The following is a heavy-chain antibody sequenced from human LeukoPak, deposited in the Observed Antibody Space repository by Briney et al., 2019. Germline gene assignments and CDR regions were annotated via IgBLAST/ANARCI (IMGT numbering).Heavy chain of an antibody. CDR3: ARDNSVRAEAWWFSL. J-gene: IGHJ5*02. CDR2: ISPICAST. Sequence: VRVSXXWCVYTFTSNYMHWVRQAPGQGGERMGVISPICASTTSAQTFQGRVTLTRDMSTSTDYLELSSLRSEDTAVYYCARDNSVRAEAWWFSLWGQGTLVTVSS. V-gene: IGHV1-46*01. CDR1: VYTFTSNY. D-gene: IGHD1-26*01.